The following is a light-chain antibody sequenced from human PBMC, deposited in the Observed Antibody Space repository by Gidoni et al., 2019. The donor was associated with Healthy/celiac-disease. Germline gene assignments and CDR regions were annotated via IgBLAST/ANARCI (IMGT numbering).Light chain of an antibody. J-gene: IGLJ2*01. V-gene: IGLV2-14*01. CDR1: SSDVGGYNS. CDR3: SSYTSSSTLL. CDR2: DVS. Sequence: QSALTQPASVSGSPGQSITTSCTGTSSDVGGYNSVSWYQQHPGKAPKLMIYDVSNRPSGVSNRFSGSKSGNTASLTISGLQAEDEADYYCSSYTSSSTLLFGGGTKLTVL.